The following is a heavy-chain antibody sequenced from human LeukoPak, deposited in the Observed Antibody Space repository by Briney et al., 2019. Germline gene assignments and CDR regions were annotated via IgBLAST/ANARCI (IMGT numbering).Heavy chain of an antibody. J-gene: IGHJ4*02. V-gene: IGHV3-23*01. D-gene: IGHD1-26*01. Sequence: QPGGSLRLSXAASGFTFYKSGMGWVRQAPGKGLEWVSAISGSGGITYYADSVKGRFTISRDESKNTLYLQMNSLKAEDTAVYYCAIEQWELKYWGQGTLVTVSS. CDR2: ISGSGGIT. CDR3: AIEQWELKY. CDR1: GFTFYKSG.